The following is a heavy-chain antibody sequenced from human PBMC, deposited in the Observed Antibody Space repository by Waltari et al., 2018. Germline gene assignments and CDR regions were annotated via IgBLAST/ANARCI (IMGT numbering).Heavy chain of an antibody. V-gene: IGHV1-8*03. CDR3: ARDYGSGTYYYMDV. CDR1: GYSCTSYN. CDR2: MNPTSGST. D-gene: IGHD3-10*01. J-gene: IGHJ6*03. Sequence: QVQLVQSGAEVKKPGASVKVSCKASGYSCTSYNINWVRQAAGQGLEWMGWMNPTSGSTGYAQKFQDRVTITRNTSIGTAYMELRSLRSEDTAVYYCARDYGSGTYYYMDVWGKGTTVTVSS.